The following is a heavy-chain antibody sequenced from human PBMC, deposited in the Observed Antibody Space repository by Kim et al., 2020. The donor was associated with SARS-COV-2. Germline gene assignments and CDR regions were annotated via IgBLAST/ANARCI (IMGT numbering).Heavy chain of an antibody. CDR3: ARFVLDTAMVRSGFDI. D-gene: IGHD5-18*01. J-gene: IGHJ3*02. V-gene: IGHV3-30*01. Sequence: SVKGRFTISRDNSKNTLYLQMNSLRAEDTAVYYCARFVLDTAMVRSGFDIWGQGTMVTVSS.